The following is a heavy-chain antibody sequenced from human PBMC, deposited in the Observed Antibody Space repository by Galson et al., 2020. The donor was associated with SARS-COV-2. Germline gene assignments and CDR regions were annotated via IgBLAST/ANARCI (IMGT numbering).Heavy chain of an antibody. CDR2: ISYDGSNK. D-gene: IGHD1-26*01. V-gene: IGHV3-30*04. CDR1: GFTFSSYA. Sequence: GESLKISCAASGFTFSSYAMHWVRQAPGKGLEWVAVISYDGSNKYYADSVKGRFTISRDNSKNTLYLQMNSLRAEDTAVYYCARPSSGSYYSSFDHWGQGTLVTVSS. J-gene: IGHJ4*02. CDR3: ARPSSGSYYSSFDH.